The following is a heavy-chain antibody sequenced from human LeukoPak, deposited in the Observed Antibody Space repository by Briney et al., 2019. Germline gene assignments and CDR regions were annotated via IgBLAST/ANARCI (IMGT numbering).Heavy chain of an antibody. V-gene: IGHV4-59*01. CDR1: GGSISSYY. Sequence: SETLSLTCTVSGGSISSYYWSWTRQTPGKGLEWIGYIYYSGSTNFNPSLKSRVTISVDTSKNQFSLKMSSVTAADTAVYFCARGGPPGYYYDYYVDVWGKGTTVTISS. CDR3: ARGGPPGYYYDYYVDV. J-gene: IGHJ6*03. CDR2: IYYSGST.